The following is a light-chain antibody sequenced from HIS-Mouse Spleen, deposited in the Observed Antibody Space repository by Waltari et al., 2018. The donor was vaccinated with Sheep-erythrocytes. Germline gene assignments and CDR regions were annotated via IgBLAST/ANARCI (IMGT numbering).Light chain of an antibody. V-gene: IGLV2-11*01. CDR3: CSYAGSYNHV. Sequence: QTARTQPLSVSGSPGRPVTIAVTVTSSDVGGYKYLPWYQQHPGKAPKLLIYDVSKRPSGVPDRFSGSKSANTASLTISGLQAEDEADYYCCSYAGSYNHVFATGTKVTVL. CDR1: SSDVGGYKY. J-gene: IGLJ1*01. CDR2: DVS.